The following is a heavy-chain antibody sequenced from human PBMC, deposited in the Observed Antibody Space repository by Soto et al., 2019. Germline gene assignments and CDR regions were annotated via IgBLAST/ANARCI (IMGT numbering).Heavy chain of an antibody. J-gene: IGHJ4*02. CDR2: IWYDGSNK. CDR1: GFTFSSYG. D-gene: IGHD1-26*01. CDR3: ARDVGAISVGDENIDY. V-gene: IGHV3-33*01. Sequence: QVQLVESGGGVVQPGRSLRLSCAASGFTFSSYGMHWVRQAPGKGLEWVAVIWYDGSNKYYADSVKGRFTISRDNSKNTLYLQMNSLRAEDTAVYYCARDVGAISVGDENIDYWGQGTLVTVSS.